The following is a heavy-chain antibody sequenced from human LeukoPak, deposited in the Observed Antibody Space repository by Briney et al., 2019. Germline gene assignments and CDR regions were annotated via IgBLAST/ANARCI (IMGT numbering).Heavy chain of an antibody. CDR1: GYTFAGYY. J-gene: IGHJ4*02. V-gene: IGHV1-2*06. Sequence: ASVKVSCKASGYTFAGYYMHWVRQAPGQGLEWMGRINPNSGGTSYAQKFQGRVTMTRDTSISTAYMELSRLRSDDTAVYYCARGEQLSSDYWGQGTLVTVSS. CDR2: INPNSGGT. D-gene: IGHD6-13*01. CDR3: ARGEQLSSDY.